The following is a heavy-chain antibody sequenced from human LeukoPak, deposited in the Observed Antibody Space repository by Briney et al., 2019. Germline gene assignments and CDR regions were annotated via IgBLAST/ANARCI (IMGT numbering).Heavy chain of an antibody. Sequence: GGSLRLSCAASGFTFSTYSMNWVRQAPGKGLEWVSAISGSGGSTYYADSVKGRFTISRDNSKNTLYLQMNSLRAEDTAVYYCAKDIFDRDAFDIWGQGTMVTVSS. CDR1: GFTFSTYS. CDR3: AKDIFDRDAFDI. V-gene: IGHV3-23*01. J-gene: IGHJ3*02. D-gene: IGHD2-21*01. CDR2: ISGSGGST.